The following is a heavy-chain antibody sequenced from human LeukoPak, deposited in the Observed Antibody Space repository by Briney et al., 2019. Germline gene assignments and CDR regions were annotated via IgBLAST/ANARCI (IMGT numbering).Heavy chain of an antibody. J-gene: IGHJ4*02. CDR2: IYYSGST. CDR3: ARGHSRDSYTPPGY. CDR1: GGSISSYY. Sequence: SETLSLTCTVSGGSISSYYWSWIRQPPGKGLEWIGYIYYSGSTNYNPSLKSRVTISVDTSKNQFSLKLSSVTAADTAVCYCARGHSRDSYTPPGYWGQGTLVTVSS. D-gene: IGHD5-24*01. V-gene: IGHV4-59*01.